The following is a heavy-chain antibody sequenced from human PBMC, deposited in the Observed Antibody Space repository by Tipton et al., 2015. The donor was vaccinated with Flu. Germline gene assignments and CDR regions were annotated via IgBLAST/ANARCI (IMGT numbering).Heavy chain of an antibody. Sequence: SLRLSCAASGFTFSSYEMNWVRQAPGKGLEWVSYISSSGSTIYYADPVKGRFTISRDNAKNSLYLQMNSLRAEDTAVYYCARDRWYSGSYLPSYYFDYWGQGTLVTVSS. V-gene: IGHV3-48*03. CDR1: GFTFSSYE. CDR2: ISSSGSTI. CDR3: ARDRWYSGSYLPSYYFDY. J-gene: IGHJ4*02. D-gene: IGHD1-26*01.